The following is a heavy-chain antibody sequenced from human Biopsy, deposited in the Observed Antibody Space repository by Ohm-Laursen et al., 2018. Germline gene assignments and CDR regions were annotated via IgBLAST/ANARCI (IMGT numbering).Heavy chain of an antibody. V-gene: IGHV1-69*04. CDR2: IIPILGTV. CDR1: GDTFTTSA. Sequence: SSVKVSCKASGDTFTTSAISWVRQVPGQGLDWMGRIIPILGTVDYGQNFQGRVTIRADTSTTFLELTSLRYDDTAVYYCASGDIGGIGLDVWGLGTTVSVSS. D-gene: IGHD3-10*01. J-gene: IGHJ6*02. CDR3: ASGDIGGIGLDV.